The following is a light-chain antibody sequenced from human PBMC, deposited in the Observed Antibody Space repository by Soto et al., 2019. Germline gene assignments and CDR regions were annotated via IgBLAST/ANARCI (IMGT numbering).Light chain of an antibody. J-gene: IGLJ1*01. V-gene: IGLV2-11*01. CDR1: SNDVGGYNY. Sequence: QSALTQPRSVSGSPGQSVTISCTGTSNDVGGYNYVSWYQHHPGKAPKLMIYDVSKRPSGVPDRFSGSKSGNTASLTISGLQAEDEADYYCCSYAGSYTHVFGTGTKLTVL. CDR2: DVS. CDR3: CSYAGSYTHV.